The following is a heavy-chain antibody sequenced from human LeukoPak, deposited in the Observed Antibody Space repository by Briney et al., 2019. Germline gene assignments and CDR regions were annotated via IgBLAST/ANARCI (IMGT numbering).Heavy chain of an antibody. CDR3: AKVLEGEPGSYCIDY. CDR2: ISYDGSNK. CDR1: GFTFSSYA. D-gene: IGHD3-16*01. V-gene: IGHV3-30-3*01. J-gene: IGHJ4*02. Sequence: PGRSLRLSCAASGFTFSSYAMHWVRQAPGKGLEWVAVISYDGSNKYYADSVKGRFTISRDNSKNTLYLQMNSLRAEDTAIYYCAKVLEGEPGSYCIDYWGQGTLVTVSS.